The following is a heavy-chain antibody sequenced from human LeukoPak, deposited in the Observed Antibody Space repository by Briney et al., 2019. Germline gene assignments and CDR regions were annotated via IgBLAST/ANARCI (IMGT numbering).Heavy chain of an antibody. Sequence: GGSLRLSCAASGFTFSNYGMHWVRQAPGKGLEWVAVISYDGSNKYYADSVKGRFTISRDNSKNTLYLQMNSLRAEDTAVYYCARDDIAVAGWDFFGGYWGQGTLVTVSS. CDR1: GFTFSNYG. J-gene: IGHJ4*02. V-gene: IGHV3-30*03. CDR2: ISYDGSNK. CDR3: ARDDIAVAGWDFFGGY. D-gene: IGHD6-19*01.